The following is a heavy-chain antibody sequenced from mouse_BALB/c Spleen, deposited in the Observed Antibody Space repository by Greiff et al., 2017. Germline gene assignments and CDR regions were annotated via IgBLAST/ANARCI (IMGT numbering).Heavy chain of an antibody. Sequence: QVHVKQSGAELARPGASVKLSCKASGYTFTDYYINWVKQRTGQGLEWIGEIYPGSGNTYYNEKFKGKATLTADKSSSTAYMQLSSLTSEDSAVYFCARSKYGNPWFAYWGQGTLVTVSA. V-gene: IGHV1-77*01. CDR3: ARSKYGNPWFAY. CDR2: IYPGSGNT. J-gene: IGHJ3*01. CDR1: GYTFTDYY. D-gene: IGHD2-10*02.